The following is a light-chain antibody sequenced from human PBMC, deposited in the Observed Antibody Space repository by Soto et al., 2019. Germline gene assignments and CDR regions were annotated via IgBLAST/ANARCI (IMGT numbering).Light chain of an antibody. CDR3: QQYNTYST. CDR1: QSISIW. J-gene: IGKJ5*01. Sequence: DIQMTQSPSTLSAFVGDRVTITCRARQSISIWLAWYQQKPGKAPKLLIYDDSILESGVPSRFSGSGSGTEFNFTITGLQPDDFATYFCQQYNTYSTFGQGTRLEIK. V-gene: IGKV1-5*01. CDR2: DDS.